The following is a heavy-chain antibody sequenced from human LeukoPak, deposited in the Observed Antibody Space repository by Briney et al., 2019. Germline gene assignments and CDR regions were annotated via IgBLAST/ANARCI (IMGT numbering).Heavy chain of an antibody. V-gene: IGHV1-8*01. CDR1: GYTFTSYD. Sequence: ASVNVSCKASGYTFTSYDINGVRQATGQGLEGVGWMNPNSGNTGYAQKFKGRVTMTRNTSISTAYMELSSLRSEDTAVYYCARPGRSSSRYFDYWGQGTLVTVSS. J-gene: IGHJ4*02. D-gene: IGHD6-6*01. CDR2: MNPNSGNT. CDR3: ARPGRSSSRYFDY.